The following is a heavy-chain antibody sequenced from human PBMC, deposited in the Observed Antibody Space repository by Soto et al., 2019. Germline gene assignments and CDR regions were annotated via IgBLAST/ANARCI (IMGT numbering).Heavy chain of an antibody. CDR2: ISSDGDIT. D-gene: IGHD3-9*01. V-gene: IGHV3-64D*06. CDR3: VKVSTFYDILTGYYSTNFFDP. CDR1: GFTFSECS. Sequence: GGSLRLSCSASGFTFSECSMHWVRQAPGKGLQYVSTISSDGDITYYADSVKGRFTISRDNSKNTLYLQMNSLRREDTAVYYCVKVSTFYDILTGYYSTNFFDPWGQGTLVTVSS. J-gene: IGHJ5*02.